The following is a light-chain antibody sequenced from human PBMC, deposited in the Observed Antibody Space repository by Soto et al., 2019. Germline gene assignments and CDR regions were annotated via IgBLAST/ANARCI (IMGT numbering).Light chain of an antibody. CDR1: QSVSSN. CDR2: GVS. Sequence: EIVMTQSPVTLSVSPGEGATLSCRAGQSVSSNLAWYQQKPGQAPRLLIYGVSIRATGIPARFSGSGSGTEFTLTISSLQSEDFAVYYCQQYNSRPPWTFGQGTKVDIK. V-gene: IGKV3-15*01. J-gene: IGKJ1*01. CDR3: QQYNSRPPWT.